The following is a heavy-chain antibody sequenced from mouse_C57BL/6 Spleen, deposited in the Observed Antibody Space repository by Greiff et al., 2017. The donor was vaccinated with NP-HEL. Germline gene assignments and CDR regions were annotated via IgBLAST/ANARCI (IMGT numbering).Heavy chain of an antibody. CDR3: AIERNLLWLPPYAMDY. CDR2: IDPANGNT. V-gene: IGHV14-3*01. Sequence: EVQLQQSVAELVRPGASVKLSCTASGFNIKNTYMHWVKQRPEQGLEWIGRIDPANGNTKYAPKFQGKATITADTSSNTAYLQLSSLTSEDTAIYYCAIERNLLWLPPYAMDYWGQGTSVTVSS. CDR1: GFNIKNTY. D-gene: IGHD2-2*01. J-gene: IGHJ4*01.